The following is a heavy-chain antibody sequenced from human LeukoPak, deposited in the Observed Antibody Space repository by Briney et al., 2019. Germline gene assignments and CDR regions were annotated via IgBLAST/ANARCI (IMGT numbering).Heavy chain of an antibody. D-gene: IGHD3-16*02. CDR2: IRSKAYGGTT. Sequence: GVLRLSCTASGFTFGDYAMSWVRQAPGKGLEWVGFIRSKAYGGTTEYAASVKGRFTISRGDSKSIAYLQMNSLKTEDTAMHYCTRELMITFGGVIVANDYWGQGTLVTVSS. CDR3: TRELMITFGGVIVANDY. CDR1: GFTFGDYA. J-gene: IGHJ4*02. V-gene: IGHV3-49*04.